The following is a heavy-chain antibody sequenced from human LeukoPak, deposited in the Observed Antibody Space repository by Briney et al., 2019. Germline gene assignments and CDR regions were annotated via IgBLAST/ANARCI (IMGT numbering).Heavy chain of an antibody. J-gene: IGHJ3*02. D-gene: IGHD5-12*01. CDR2: ISAYNGNT. CDR3: ARGLENARGSSDAFDI. Sequence: GASVKVSCKASGYTFTSYGISWVRQAPGQGLEWMGWISAYNGNTNYAQKFQGRVTITADKSTSTAYMELSSLRSEDTAVYYCARGLENARGSSDAFDIWGQGTMVTVSS. V-gene: IGHV1-18*01. CDR1: GYTFTSYG.